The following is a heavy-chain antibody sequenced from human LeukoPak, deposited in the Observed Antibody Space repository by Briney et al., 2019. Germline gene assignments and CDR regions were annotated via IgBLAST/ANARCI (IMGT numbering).Heavy chain of an antibody. Sequence: PGGSLRLSCAASGFTLSSYAMHCVRQAPGKGLEWVAVISYDGSNKYYADSVKGRFTISRDNSKNTLYLQMNSLRAEDTAVYYCARDPLAARQEGYSDYWGQGTLVTVSS. V-gene: IGHV3-30*01. D-gene: IGHD6-6*01. CDR1: GFTLSSYA. J-gene: IGHJ4*02. CDR3: ARDPLAARQEGYSDY. CDR2: ISYDGSNK.